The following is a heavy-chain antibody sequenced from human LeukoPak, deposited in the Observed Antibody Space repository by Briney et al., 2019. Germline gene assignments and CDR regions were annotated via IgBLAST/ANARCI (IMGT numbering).Heavy chain of an antibody. CDR1: GGSFSAYY. CDR2: INHRGST. V-gene: IGHV4-34*01. J-gene: IGHJ4*02. D-gene: IGHD6-13*01. CDR3: ARVTLGLLAAAGRGLGY. Sequence: SETLSLTCAVYGGSFSAYYWSWIRQPPGKGLEWIGEINHRGSTTYNPSLQSRVTISVGTSKKQFSLKLSSVTAADTAVYYCARVTLGLLAAAGRGLGYWGQGTLVTVSS.